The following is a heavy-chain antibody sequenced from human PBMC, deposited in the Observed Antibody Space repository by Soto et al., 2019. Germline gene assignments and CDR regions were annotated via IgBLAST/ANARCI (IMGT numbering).Heavy chain of an antibody. CDR2: ISAYNGNT. Sequence: WASVKVSCKASGYTFNSYGISWVRQAPGQGLEWMGWISAYNGNTNYAQKLQGRVTMTTDTSTSTAYMELRSLRSDDTAVYYCARDGLSSGWYRGNWFDPWGQGTLVTVSS. J-gene: IGHJ5*02. CDR3: ARDGLSSGWYRGNWFDP. CDR1: GYTFNSYG. V-gene: IGHV1-18*01. D-gene: IGHD6-19*01.